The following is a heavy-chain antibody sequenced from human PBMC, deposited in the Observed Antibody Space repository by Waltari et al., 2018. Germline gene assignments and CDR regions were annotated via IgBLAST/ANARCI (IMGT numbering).Heavy chain of an antibody. CDR2: INAGNGNT. CDR1: GYTFTSYA. J-gene: IGHJ3*02. D-gene: IGHD6-19*01. V-gene: IGHV1-3*01. CDR3: ARRGKVAGFNDAFDI. Sequence: QVQLVQSGAEVKKPGASVKVSCKASGYTFTSYAMHWVRQAPGQRLEWMGWINAGNGNTKYSQKFQGRVTITRDTSASTAYMELSSRRSEDTAVYYCARRGKVAGFNDAFDIWGQGTMVTVSS.